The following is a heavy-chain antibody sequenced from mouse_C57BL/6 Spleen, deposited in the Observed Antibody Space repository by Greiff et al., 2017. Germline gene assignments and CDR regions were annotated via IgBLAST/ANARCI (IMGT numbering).Heavy chain of an antibody. Sequence: EVKLVESGGGLVKPGGSLKLSCAASGFTFSSYAMSWVRQTPEKRLEWVATISDGGSYTYYPDNVKGRFTISRDNAKNNLYLQMSHLKSEDTAMYYCASYYDYAWFAYWGQGTLVTVSA. V-gene: IGHV5-4*03. CDR1: GFTFSSYA. D-gene: IGHD2-4*01. J-gene: IGHJ3*01. CDR2: ISDGGSYT. CDR3: ASYYDYAWFAY.